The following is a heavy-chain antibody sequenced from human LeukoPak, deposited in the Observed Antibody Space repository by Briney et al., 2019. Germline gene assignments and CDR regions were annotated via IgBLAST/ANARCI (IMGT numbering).Heavy chain of an antibody. D-gene: IGHD5-18*01. CDR2: IIPIFGTA. Sequence: GSLVKVSCKASGGTFSSYAISWVRQAPGQGLEWMGGIIPIFGTANYAQKFQGRVTITADESTSTAYMELSSLRSEDTAVYYCARDTAMVRTETGVTLLDYWGQGTLVTVSS. CDR1: GGTFSSYA. V-gene: IGHV1-69*01. J-gene: IGHJ4*02. CDR3: ARDTAMVRTETGVTLLDY.